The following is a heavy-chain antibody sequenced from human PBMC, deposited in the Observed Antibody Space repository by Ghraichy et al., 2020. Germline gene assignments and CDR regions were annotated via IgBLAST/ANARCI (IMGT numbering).Heavy chain of an antibody. Sequence: SETLSLTCTVSAGSIGSTGYYWGWIRQPPGKGLEWIASIYHTGSTYFNPSLKSRITISIDTSKNQFSLKLYSLTAADTAVYYCARQPSLFYELSSGLNWGQGTLVTVSS. V-gene: IGHV4-39*01. CDR3: ARQPSLFYELSSGLN. CDR1: AGSIGSTGYY. D-gene: IGHD3-3*01. CDR2: IYHTGST. J-gene: IGHJ4*02.